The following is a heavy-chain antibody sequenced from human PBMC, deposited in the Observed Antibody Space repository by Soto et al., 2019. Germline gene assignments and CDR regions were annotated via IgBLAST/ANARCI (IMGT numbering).Heavy chain of an antibody. CDR1: GGSISSYY. V-gene: IGHV4-59*12. J-gene: IGHJ4*02. CDR2: IYYSGST. D-gene: IGHD3-9*01. CDR3: SLLCTGFYNERPTSFDY. Sequence: SETLSLTCTVSGGSISSYYWSWIRQHPGKGLEWIGYIYYSGSTYYNPSLKSRVTISVDTSKNQFSLRLRSVTAADTALYYFSLLCTGFYNERPTSFDYCGPGTLVTGSS.